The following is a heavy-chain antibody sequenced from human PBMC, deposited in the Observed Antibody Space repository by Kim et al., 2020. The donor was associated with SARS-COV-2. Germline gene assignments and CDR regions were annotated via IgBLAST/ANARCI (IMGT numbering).Heavy chain of an antibody. V-gene: IGHV4-39*01. D-gene: IGHD7-27*01. J-gene: IGHJ3*02. CDR3: ARGVFPLGAFDI. CDR2: IYYSGST. CDR1: GGSISSSSYY. Sequence: SETLSLTCTVSGGSISSSSYYWGWIRQPPGKGLEWIGSIYYSGSTYYNPSLKSRVTISVDTSKNQFSLKLSSVTAADTAVYYCARGVFPLGAFDIWGQGT.